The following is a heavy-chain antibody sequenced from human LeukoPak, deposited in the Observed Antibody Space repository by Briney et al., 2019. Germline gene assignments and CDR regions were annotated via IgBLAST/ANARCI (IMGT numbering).Heavy chain of an antibody. CDR2: IDSSGGYM. CDR3: AKVLVPGWYFDL. Sequence: PGGSLRLSCEASGFTFNTYSMNWARQAPGKGLEWVSSIDSSGGYMFYADSVKGRFIISRDNAKNSLYLQMNSLRAEDTAVYYCAKVLVPGWYFDLWGRGTLVTVSS. D-gene: IGHD6-13*01. J-gene: IGHJ2*01. CDR1: GFTFNTYS. V-gene: IGHV3-21*01.